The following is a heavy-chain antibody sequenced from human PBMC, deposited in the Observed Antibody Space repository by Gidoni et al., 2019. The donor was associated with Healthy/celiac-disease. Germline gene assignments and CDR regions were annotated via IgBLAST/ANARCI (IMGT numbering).Heavy chain of an antibody. J-gene: IGHJ6*02. CDR2: ISYDVSNK. CDR1: GFTFSSYA. Sequence: QVQLVESGGGVVQPGRSLRLSCAACGFTFSSYAMHWVRQAPGKGLEWVAVISYDVSNKYYADSVKGRFTISRDNSKNTLYLQMNSLRAEDTAVYYCARALSNLASYYYGMDVWGQGTTVTVSS. V-gene: IGHV3-30-3*01. D-gene: IGHD3-3*02. CDR3: ARALSNLASYYYGMDV.